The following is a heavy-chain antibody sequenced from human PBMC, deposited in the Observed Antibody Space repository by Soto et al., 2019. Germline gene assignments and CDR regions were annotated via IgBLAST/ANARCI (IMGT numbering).Heavy chain of an antibody. J-gene: IGHJ3*02. Sequence: LRLSCAASGFTFSSYSMNWVRQAPGKGLEWVSSISRSAGNTYYADSVKGRFTISRDNAKNSMYLQMNSLRAEDTAVYYCARDQVPGLDAFDIWGQGTMVTVSS. CDR1: GFTFSSYS. CDR2: ISRSAGNT. V-gene: IGHV3-21*01. CDR3: ARDQVPGLDAFDI.